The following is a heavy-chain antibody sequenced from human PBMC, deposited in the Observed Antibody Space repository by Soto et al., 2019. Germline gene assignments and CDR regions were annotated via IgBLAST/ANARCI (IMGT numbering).Heavy chain of an antibody. CDR1: EFDFSNYA. CDR3: ARRVIGSARAFDI. J-gene: IGHJ3*02. D-gene: IGHD6-19*01. V-gene: IGHV3-23*01. Sequence: PGGSLRLSCAASEFDFSNYAMAWVRQAPGKGLEWVAGISDGGDLTYNADSVRGRITISRDNSRNTLYLQMNSLRAEDTAVYYCARRVIGSARAFDIWGQGTMVTVSS. CDR2: ISDGGDLT.